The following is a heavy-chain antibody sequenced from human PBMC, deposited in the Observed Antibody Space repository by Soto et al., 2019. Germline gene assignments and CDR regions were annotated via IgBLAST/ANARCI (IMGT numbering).Heavy chain of an antibody. Sequence: ASVKVSCKASGYTFTSYGISWVRQAPGQGLEWMGWISAYSGNTNYAQKLQGRVTMTTDTSTSTAYMELRSLRSDDTAVYYCALYNDYGDSRVFDYWGQGTLVTVSS. CDR2: ISAYSGNT. CDR3: ALYNDYGDSRVFDY. D-gene: IGHD4-17*01. CDR1: GYTFTSYG. V-gene: IGHV1-18*01. J-gene: IGHJ4*02.